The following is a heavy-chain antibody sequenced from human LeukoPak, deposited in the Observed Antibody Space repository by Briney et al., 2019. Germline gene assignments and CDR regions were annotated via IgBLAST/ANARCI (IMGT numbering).Heavy chain of an antibody. CDR1: GFTFSNSW. V-gene: IGHV3-15*07. D-gene: IGHD3-22*01. J-gene: IGHJ4*02. CDR2: IKSKTDGGTT. Sequence: GGSLRLSCAASGFTFSNSWMIWVRQAPGKGLEWVGRIKSKTDGGTTDYAAPVKGRFTISRDDSKNTLYLQTNSPKTEDTAAYYCTTDENYYDSSSYYYVDYWGQGTLVTVSS. CDR3: TTDENYYDSSSYYYVDY.